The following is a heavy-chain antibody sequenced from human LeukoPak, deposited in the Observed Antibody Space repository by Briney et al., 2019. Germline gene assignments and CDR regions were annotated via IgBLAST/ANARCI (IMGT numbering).Heavy chain of an antibody. CDR1: GFTFSSYG. CDR3: ARDAHSGYLGGYFDY. Sequence: PGGSLRLSCAASGFTFSSYGMHWVRQAPGKGLEWVAVIWYDGSNKYYADSVKGRFTISRDNSKNTLYLQMNSLRAGDTAVYYCARDAHSGYLGGYFDYWGQGTLVTVSS. CDR2: IWYDGSNK. J-gene: IGHJ4*02. D-gene: IGHD5-12*01. V-gene: IGHV3-33*01.